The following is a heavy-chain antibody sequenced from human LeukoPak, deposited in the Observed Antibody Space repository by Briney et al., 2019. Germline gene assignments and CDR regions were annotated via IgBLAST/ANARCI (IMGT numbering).Heavy chain of an antibody. CDR3: ASGYYDSSGYYRDY. Sequence: PGGSLRLSCAASGFTFSDYYMSWIRQAPGKGLEWVSYISSSGSTIYYTDSVKGRFTISRDNAKNSLYLQMNSLRAEDTAVYYCASGYYDSSGYYRDYWGQGTLVTVSS. CDR2: ISSSGSTI. CDR1: GFTFSDYY. V-gene: IGHV3-11*01. D-gene: IGHD3-22*01. J-gene: IGHJ4*02.